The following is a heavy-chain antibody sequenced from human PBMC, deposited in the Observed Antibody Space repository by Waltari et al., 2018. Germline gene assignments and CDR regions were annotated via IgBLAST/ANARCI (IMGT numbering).Heavy chain of an antibody. CDR3: ARGRRISMIRGTWGFDY. V-gene: IGHV4-34*02. J-gene: IGHJ4*02. D-gene: IGHD3-10*01. CDR2: INHSENT. CDR1: GGSFSGYF. Sequence: QVQLQQWGVGLLKPSETLSLTCAVDGGSFSGYFWSWIRQPPGKGLEWIGEINHSENTNYNRSPKGRVTMSVDTSKNQFSLNLSSVTAADTAVYYCARGRRISMIRGTWGFDYWGQGTLVTVSS.